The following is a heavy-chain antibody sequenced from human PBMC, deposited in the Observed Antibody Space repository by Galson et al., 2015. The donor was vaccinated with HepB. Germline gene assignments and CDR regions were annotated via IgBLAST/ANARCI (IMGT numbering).Heavy chain of an antibody. D-gene: IGHD6-13*01. CDR3: AKGAANLYYYYYYMDV. V-gene: IGHV1-46*03. CDR1: GYTFTSYY. Sequence: SVKVSCKASGYTFTSYYMHWVRQAPGQGLEWMGIINPSGGSTSYAQKFQGRVTMTRGTSTSTVYMELSSLRSEDTAVYYCAKGAANLYYYYYYMDVWGKGTTVTVSS. CDR2: INPSGGST. J-gene: IGHJ6*03.